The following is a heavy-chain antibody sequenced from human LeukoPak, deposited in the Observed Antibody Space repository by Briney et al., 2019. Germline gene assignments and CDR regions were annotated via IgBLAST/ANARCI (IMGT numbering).Heavy chain of an antibody. CDR2: INHSGST. Sequence: SETLSLTCAVYGGSFSGYYWSWIRQPPGKGLEWIGEINHSGSTNYNPSLKSRVTMSVDTSKNQFSLKLSSVTAADTAVYYCARGQRGYDSSGYYYDYWGQGTLVTVSS. CDR3: ARGQRGYDSSGYYYDY. V-gene: IGHV4-34*01. J-gene: IGHJ4*02. CDR1: GGSFSGYY. D-gene: IGHD3-22*01.